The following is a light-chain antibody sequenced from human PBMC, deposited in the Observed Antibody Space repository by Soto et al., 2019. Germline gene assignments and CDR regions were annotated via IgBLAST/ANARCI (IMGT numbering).Light chain of an antibody. J-gene: IGKJ1*01. CDR2: GAS. CDR3: QQYKNWPRT. CDR1: ESVDIN. Sequence: EIVLTQSPATLSLSPGERATLSCRASESVDINLAWYQQKPGQAPRLLIYGASTRATDMPGTFSGRGSGTEFTLTISSLQSEDFAVYYCQQYKNWPRTFGQGTKV. V-gene: IGKV3-15*01.